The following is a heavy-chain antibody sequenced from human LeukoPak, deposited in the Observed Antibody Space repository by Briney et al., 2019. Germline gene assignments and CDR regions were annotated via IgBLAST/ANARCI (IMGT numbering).Heavy chain of an antibody. Sequence: GASVKVSCKASGYTFTAYYMHWVRQAPGQTFEWLAWINPKSGDTHYTQKFQGRVTVTTDTSITSVYMELSGLQSDDTAVYYCVRDLTGGSGDWGQGTLVTVSS. V-gene: IGHV1-2*02. CDR3: VRDLTGGSGD. CDR2: INPKSGDT. J-gene: IGHJ4*02. CDR1: GYTFTAYY. D-gene: IGHD6-19*01.